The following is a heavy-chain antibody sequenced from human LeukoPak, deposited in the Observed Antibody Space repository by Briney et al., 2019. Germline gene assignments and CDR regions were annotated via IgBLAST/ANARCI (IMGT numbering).Heavy chain of an antibody. V-gene: IGHV3-30*18. CDR1: GFTFSSYG. CDR3: AKDRRGYFGYYFDY. CDR2: ISYDGSNK. D-gene: IGHD1-26*01. Sequence: PGGSLRLSCAASGFTFSSYGMHWVRQAPGKGLEWVAVISYDGSNKYYADSVKGRFTISRDNSKNTLYLQMNSLRAEDTAVYYCAKDRRGYFGYYFDYWGQGTLVTVYS. J-gene: IGHJ4*02.